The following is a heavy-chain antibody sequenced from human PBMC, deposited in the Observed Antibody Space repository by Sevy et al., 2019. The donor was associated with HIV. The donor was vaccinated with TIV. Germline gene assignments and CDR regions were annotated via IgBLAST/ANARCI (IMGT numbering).Heavy chain of an antibody. CDR1: GFTFSSYW. CDR2: INSDGSST. J-gene: IGHJ6*02. V-gene: IGHV3-74*01. CDR3: AREGGLVVPAAYTTYYYYYGMDV. D-gene: IGHD2-2*01. Sequence: GGCLRLSCAASGFTFSSYWMHWVRQAPGKGLVWVSRINSDGSSTSYADSVKGRFTISRDNAKNTLYLQMNTLRAEDTAVYYCAREGGLVVPAAYTTYYYYYGMDVWGQGTTVTVSS.